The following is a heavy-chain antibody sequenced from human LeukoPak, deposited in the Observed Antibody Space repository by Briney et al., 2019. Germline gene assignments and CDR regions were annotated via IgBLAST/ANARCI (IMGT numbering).Heavy chain of an antibody. J-gene: IGHJ4*02. CDR1: GFTFSSYW. CDR3: ARTLHDFWSGYASYFDY. D-gene: IGHD3-3*01. V-gene: IGHV3-7*01. CDR2: IKQDGSEK. Sequence: GGSLRLSCAASGFTFSSYWISWVRQAPGKGLEWVANIKQDGSEKYYVDSVKGRFTISRDNAKNSLYLQMNSLRAEDTAVYYCARTLHDFWSGYASYFDYWGQGTLVTVSS.